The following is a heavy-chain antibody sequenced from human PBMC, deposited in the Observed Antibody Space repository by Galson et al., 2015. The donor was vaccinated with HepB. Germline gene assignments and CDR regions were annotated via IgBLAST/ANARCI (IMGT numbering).Heavy chain of an antibody. CDR1: GGSISSSSYY. CDR3: AISVAGQDNWFDP. Sequence: LSLTCSVSGGSISSSSYYWGWIRQPPGKGLEWIGTMYYGGNTYYKPSLKSRVTISVDRTKNQFSLNLTSVTAADTAVYYCAISVAGQDNWFDPWGQGTLVTVAS. J-gene: IGHJ5*02. D-gene: IGHD6-19*01. CDR2: MYYGGNT. V-gene: IGHV4-39*01.